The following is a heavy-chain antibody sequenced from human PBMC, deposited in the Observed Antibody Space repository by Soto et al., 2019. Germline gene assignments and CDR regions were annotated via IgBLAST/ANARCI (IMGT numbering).Heavy chain of an antibody. CDR1: GFTFADYA. CDR3: TFGYYDSSGYYSDAFDI. J-gene: IGHJ3*02. V-gene: IGHV3-49*03. D-gene: IGHD3-22*01. CDR2: IRSKAYGGTT. Sequence: GGSLRLSCTASGFTFADYAMSWFRQAPGKGLEWVGFIRSKAYGGTTEYAASVKGRFTISRDDSKSIAYLQMNSLKTEDTAVYYCTFGYYDSSGYYSDAFDIWGQGTMVTVSS.